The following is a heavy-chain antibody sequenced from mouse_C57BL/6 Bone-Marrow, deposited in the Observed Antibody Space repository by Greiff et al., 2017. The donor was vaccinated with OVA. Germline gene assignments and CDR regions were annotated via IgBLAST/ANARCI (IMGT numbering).Heavy chain of an antibody. CDR1: GFTFSDFY. J-gene: IGHJ3*01. V-gene: IGHV7-1*01. D-gene: IGHD2-4*01. CDR3: ARDYHDYGGFAY. Sequence: EVKVVESGGGLVQSGRSLRLSCATSGFTFSDFYMEWVRQAPGKGLEWIAASRNKANDYTTEYSASVKGRFIVSRDTSQSILYLQMNALRAEDTAIYYCARDYHDYGGFAYWGQGTLVTVSA. CDR2: SRNKANDYTT.